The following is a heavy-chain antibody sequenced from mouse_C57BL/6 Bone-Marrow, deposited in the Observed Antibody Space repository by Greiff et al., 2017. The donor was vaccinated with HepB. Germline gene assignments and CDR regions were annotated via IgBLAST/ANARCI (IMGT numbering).Heavy chain of an antibody. D-gene: IGHD1-1*01. CDR2: ISNGGGST. V-gene: IGHV5-12*01. Sequence: EVHLVESGGGLVQPGGSLKLSCAASGFTFSDYYMYWVRQTPEKRLEWVAYISNGGGSTYYPDTVKGRFTISRDNAKNTLYLQMSRLKSEDTAMYYCARHQSYYYGSSGFAYWGQGTLVTVSA. CDR1: GFTFSDYY. CDR3: ARHQSYYYGSSGFAY. J-gene: IGHJ3*01.